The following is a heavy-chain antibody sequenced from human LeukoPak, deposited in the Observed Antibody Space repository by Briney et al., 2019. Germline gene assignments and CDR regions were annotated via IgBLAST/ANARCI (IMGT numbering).Heavy chain of an antibody. CDR2: IYPSGNT. CDR1: GYSISSAYY. J-gene: IGHJ4*02. CDR3: ARDRRWDYCFDY. Sequence: WETLSITCAVSGYSISSAYYWGWIRQPPGKGLEWIGSIYPSGNTYYDLSLKRRITISVDTSKNEFSLNLRSVTAADTAIYYCARDRRWDYCFDYWGQGTLVTVSS. V-gene: IGHV4-38-2*02. D-gene: IGHD1-26*01.